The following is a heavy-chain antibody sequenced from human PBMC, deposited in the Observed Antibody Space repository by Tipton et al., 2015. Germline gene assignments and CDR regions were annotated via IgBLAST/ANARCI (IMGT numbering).Heavy chain of an antibody. Sequence: GLVKPSETLSLTCAVYGGSFSGYYWNWIRQPPGKGLGWIGEIYQGGRTNYNPSLKSRVTISVDTSKNQFSLTLNSVTAADTAVYYCARDLEHGMDVWGQGTTVTVSS. J-gene: IGHJ6*02. CDR3: ARDLEHGMDV. CDR2: IYQGGRT. V-gene: IGHV4-34*01. D-gene: IGHD5-24*01. CDR1: GGSFSGYY.